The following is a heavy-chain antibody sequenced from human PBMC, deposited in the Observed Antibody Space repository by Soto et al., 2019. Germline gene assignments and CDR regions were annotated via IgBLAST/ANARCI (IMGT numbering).Heavy chain of an antibody. Sequence: EVQLEESGGDLVQPGGSLRLSCAASGFTLSAYWMTWVRQAPGKGLEWVANINRDGSKKSYLDSVRGRFTISRDNVGNSLYLQMDSLRADDTALYYCARDVSAVSSCLYLDAFDIWGQGTMVTVSS. D-gene: IGHD6-13*01. CDR3: ARDVSAVSSCLYLDAFDI. CDR1: GFTLSAYW. CDR2: INRDGSKK. V-gene: IGHV3-7*05. J-gene: IGHJ3*02.